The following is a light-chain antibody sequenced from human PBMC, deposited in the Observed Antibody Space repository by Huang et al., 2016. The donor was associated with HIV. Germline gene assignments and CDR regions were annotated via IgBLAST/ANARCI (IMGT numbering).Light chain of an antibody. J-gene: IGKJ2*01. Sequence: EIVLTQSPATLSLSPGERATLSCRASQSINSYLAWYQQKPGQALRLRIYDASNRATGIPARFSGSGSGTDFTLTISSLEPEDFAVYYCQQRSNWYTFGQGTKLEIK. CDR3: QQRSNWYT. V-gene: IGKV3-11*01. CDR1: QSINSY. CDR2: DAS.